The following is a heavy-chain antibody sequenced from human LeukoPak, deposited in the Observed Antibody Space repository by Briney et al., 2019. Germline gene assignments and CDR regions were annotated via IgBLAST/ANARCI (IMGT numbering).Heavy chain of an antibody. CDR3: AKGSCSGGSCFNLFDY. D-gene: IGHD2-15*01. CDR1: GFTFSNYA. V-gene: IGHV3-23*01. Sequence: GGSLRLSCAASGFTFSNYAMNWVRQAPGKGLECVSTISGSGSSTYYADSVKGRFTISRDNSKNTLYLQMNSLRAEDTAIYYCAKGSCSGGSCFNLFDYWGQGTLVTVSS. J-gene: IGHJ4*02. CDR2: ISGSGSST.